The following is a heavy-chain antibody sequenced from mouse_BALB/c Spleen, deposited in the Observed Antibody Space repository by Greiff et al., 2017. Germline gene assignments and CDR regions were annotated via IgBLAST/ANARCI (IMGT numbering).Heavy chain of an antibody. D-gene: IGHD2-3*01. CDR2: ISSGGSYT. CDR3: ARPPYDGYWYFDV. CDR1: GFTFSSYG. V-gene: IGHV5-6*02. J-gene: IGHJ1*01. Sequence: EVKLVESGGDLVKPGGSLKLSCAASGFTFSSYGMSWVRQTPDKRLEWVATISSGGSYTYYPDSVKGRFTISRDNAKNTLYLQMSSLKSEDTAMYYCARPPYDGYWYFDVWGAGTTVTVSS.